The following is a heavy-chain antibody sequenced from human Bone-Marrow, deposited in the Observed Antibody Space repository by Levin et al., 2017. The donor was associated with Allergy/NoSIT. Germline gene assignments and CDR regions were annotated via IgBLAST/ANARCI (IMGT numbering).Heavy chain of an antibody. CDR3: VRELKPTYINVIGPSDAFDI. CDR1: GGSINSGGYH. Sequence: LRLSCSVSGGSINSGGYHWGWVRQHPGKGLEWIGHIYYSGTTVYNPTLKSRLTISIDSSKNDFSLRMNSVTAAGTAVYYCVRELKPTYINVIGPSDAFDIWGQGTKVTVSS. V-gene: IGHV4-31*03. D-gene: IGHD3-22*01. J-gene: IGHJ3*02. CDR2: IYYSGTT.